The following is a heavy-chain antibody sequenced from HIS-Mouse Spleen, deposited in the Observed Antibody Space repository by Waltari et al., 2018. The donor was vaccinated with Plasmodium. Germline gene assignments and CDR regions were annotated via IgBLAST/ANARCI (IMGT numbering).Heavy chain of an antibody. CDR3: ARAEYSSSPSAEYFQH. J-gene: IGHJ1*01. Sequence: QVQLVQSGAEVKKPGASVKVSCKASGYTFTGYYMHWVRQAPGQGLEWMGGINPNRGGTNYAQKVQGRVTRTRETSISTAYMELSRLRSDDTAVYYCARAEYSSSPSAEYFQHWGQGTLVTVSS. CDR2: INPNRGGT. V-gene: IGHV1-2*02. CDR1: GYTFTGYY. D-gene: IGHD6-6*01.